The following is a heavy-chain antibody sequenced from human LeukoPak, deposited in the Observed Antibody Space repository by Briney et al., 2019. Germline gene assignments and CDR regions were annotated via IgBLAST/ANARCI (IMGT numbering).Heavy chain of an antibody. CDR3: TTDGSASGYSSRVGFDY. J-gene: IGHJ4*02. CDR2: IKSKTDGGTT. V-gene: IGHV3-15*01. Sequence: GGSLRLSCAASGFTFSNAWMSWVRQAPGKGLEWVGRIKSKTDGGTTDYAAPVKGRFTISRDDSKNTLYLQMNSLKTEDIAVYYCTTDGSASGYSSRVGFDYWGQGTLVTVSS. D-gene: IGHD6-13*01. CDR1: GFTFSNAW.